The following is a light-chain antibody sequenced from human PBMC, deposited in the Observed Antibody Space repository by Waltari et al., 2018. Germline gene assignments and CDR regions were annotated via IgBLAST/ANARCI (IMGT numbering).Light chain of an antibody. CDR1: QSISSY. Sequence: DIQMTQSPSSLSASVGDRVTITCQASQSISSYLNWYQHKPGKAPKLLIYAASSLQSGVPSRFSGSGSGTDFTLTISSLQPEDFATYYCQQSYSTPGYTFGQGTKLEIK. V-gene: IGKV1-39*01. J-gene: IGKJ2*01. CDR2: AAS. CDR3: QQSYSTPGYT.